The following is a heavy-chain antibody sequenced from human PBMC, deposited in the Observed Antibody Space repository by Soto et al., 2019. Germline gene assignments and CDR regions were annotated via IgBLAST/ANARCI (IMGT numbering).Heavy chain of an antibody. CDR1: GGSISSYY. Sequence: QVQLQESGPGLVKPSETLSLTCTVSGGSISSYYWSWIRQPPGKGLEWIGYIYYIGGTNYNPSLKSRVTISVNTSKHQFALTLSSVTAADTAVYYCARRWGRSFDYWGQGTLVTVSS. CDR2: IYYIGGT. CDR3: ARRWGRSFDY. D-gene: IGHD2-15*01. J-gene: IGHJ4*02. V-gene: IGHV4-59*08.